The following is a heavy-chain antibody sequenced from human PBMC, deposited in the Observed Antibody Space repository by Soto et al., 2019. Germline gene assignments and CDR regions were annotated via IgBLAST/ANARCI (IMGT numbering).Heavy chain of an antibody. D-gene: IGHD3-3*01. V-gene: IGHV4-34*01. Sequence: SETLSLTCAVYGGSFTGYYWSWIRQPPGEGLEWIGEINHSGSTNYNPSLKSRVTISRDTSKNQFSLKLSSVTAADTAVYYCASTYDFWSGYSSKEIDYWGQGTLVTVSS. CDR1: GGSFTGYY. CDR3: ASTYDFWSGYSSKEIDY. CDR2: INHSGST. J-gene: IGHJ4*02.